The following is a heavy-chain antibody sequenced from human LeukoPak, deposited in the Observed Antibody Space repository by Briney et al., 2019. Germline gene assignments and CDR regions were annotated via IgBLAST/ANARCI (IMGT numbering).Heavy chain of an antibody. Sequence: PGGSLRFSGAASEFTLNSYSMNWVRKAPGKGLEWVSFISSSSSYIYYADSVKGRFTISRDNAKSSLYLQRNSLRAEDMAVYYCASGRGGAGDFDYWGQGTLVTVSS. V-gene: IGHV3-21*01. J-gene: IGHJ4*02. D-gene: IGHD1-26*01. CDR2: ISSSSSYI. CDR1: EFTLNSYS. CDR3: ASGRGGAGDFDY.